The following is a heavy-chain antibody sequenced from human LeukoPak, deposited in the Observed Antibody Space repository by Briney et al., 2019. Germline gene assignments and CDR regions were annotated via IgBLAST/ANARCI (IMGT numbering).Heavy chain of an antibody. V-gene: IGHV4-39*01. D-gene: IGHD2-2*01. CDR3: ARSYAHDY. J-gene: IGHJ4*02. CDR2: IYYSGST. Sequence: SETLSLTCTVSGGSISSSNYYWGWIRQPPGKGLEWIGTIYYSGSTYYNPSLKSRVTISVDTSKNQFSLKLSSVTAADTAVYYCARSYAHDYWGQGTLVTVSS. CDR1: GGSISSSNYY.